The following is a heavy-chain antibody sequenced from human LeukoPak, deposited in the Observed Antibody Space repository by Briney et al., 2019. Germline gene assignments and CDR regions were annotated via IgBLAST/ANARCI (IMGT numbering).Heavy chain of an antibody. CDR2: IKQDGSEK. D-gene: IGHD6-19*01. J-gene: IGHJ4*02. Sequence: GSLRLSCAASGFPFDSYWMSWVRQAPGKGLEWVANIKQDGSEKYYVDSVKGRFTISRDNAKNSLYLQMNSLRAEDTAVYYCAKHYSGHWGQGTLVTVSS. V-gene: IGHV3-7*01. CDR1: GFPFDSYW. CDR3: AKHYSGH.